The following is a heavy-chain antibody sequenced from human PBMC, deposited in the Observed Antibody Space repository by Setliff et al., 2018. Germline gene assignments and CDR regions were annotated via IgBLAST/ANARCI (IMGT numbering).Heavy chain of an antibody. V-gene: IGHV4-39*07. CDR2: INYYGSIFDDGTTYST. J-gene: IGHJ2*01. CDR3: ARNPDLLQYSFDL. CDR1: GGSISNSTFY. Sequence: SETLSLTCTVSGGSISNSTFYWGWIRQPPGKGLEWIGSINYYGSIFDDGTTYSTYYNPSLKSRATISIDTSKSQFSLKLSSMTAADTALYYCARNPDLLQYSFDLWGRGTLVTVSS. D-gene: IGHD5-12*01.